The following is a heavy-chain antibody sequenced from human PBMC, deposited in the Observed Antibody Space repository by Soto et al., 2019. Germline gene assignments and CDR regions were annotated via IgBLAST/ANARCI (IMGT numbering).Heavy chain of an antibody. CDR1: GFTFSSYA. CDR3: ANDTTTETIRSGAIDY. Sequence: PGGSLRLSCAASGFTFSSYAMSWVRQAPGKGLEWVSAISGSGGSTYYADSVKGRFTISRDNSKNTLYLQMNSLRAEDTAVYYCANDTTTETIRSGAIDYWGQGTLVTVSS. J-gene: IGHJ4*02. V-gene: IGHV3-23*01. CDR2: ISGSGGST. D-gene: IGHD4-17*01.